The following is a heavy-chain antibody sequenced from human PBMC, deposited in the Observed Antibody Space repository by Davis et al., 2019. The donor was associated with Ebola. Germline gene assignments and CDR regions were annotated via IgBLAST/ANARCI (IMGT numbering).Heavy chain of an antibody. D-gene: IGHD3-16*01. J-gene: IGHJ6*02. V-gene: IGHV3-21*01. CDR1: GFTFSSYS. Sequence: PGGSLRLSCAASGFTFSSYSMNWVRQAPGKGLEWVSSISSSSSYIYYADSVKGRFTISRDNAKNSLYLQMNSLRAEDTAVYYCARDLYDYVWESYLSGGMDVWGQGTTVTVSS. CDR3: ARDLYDYVWESYLSGGMDV. CDR2: ISSSSSYI.